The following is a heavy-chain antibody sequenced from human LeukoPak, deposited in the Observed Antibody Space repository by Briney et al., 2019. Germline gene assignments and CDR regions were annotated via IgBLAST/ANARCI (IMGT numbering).Heavy chain of an antibody. V-gene: IGHV4-4*07. J-gene: IGHJ5*02. CDR2: IYTSGST. CDR3: ARDPNGGPYFYGSGSYDP. Sequence: SETLSLTCTVSGGSISSYYWSWIRQPAGKGLEWIGRIYTSGSTNYNPSLKSRVTMSVDTSKKQFSLKLSSVTAADTAVYYCARDPNGGPYFYGSGSYDPWGQGTLVTVSS. CDR1: GGSISSYY. D-gene: IGHD3-10*01.